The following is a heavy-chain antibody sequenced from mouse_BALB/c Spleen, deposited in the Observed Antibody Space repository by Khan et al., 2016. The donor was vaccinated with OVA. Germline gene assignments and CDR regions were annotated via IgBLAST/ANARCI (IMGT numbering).Heavy chain of an antibody. CDR2: IWGDGNT. Sequence: QVQLKESGPGLVAPSQSLSITCTVSGFSFTNYGVSWVRQPPGKGLEWLGIIWGDGNTNYHSALISRVSITKDDSRSQVFLKLNSLQTDDTATYYCAKGGTYFGGYFDVWGAGTTVTVSS. CDR3: AKGGTYFGGYFDV. V-gene: IGHV2-3*01. D-gene: IGHD2-10*01. CDR1: GFSFTNYG. J-gene: IGHJ1*01.